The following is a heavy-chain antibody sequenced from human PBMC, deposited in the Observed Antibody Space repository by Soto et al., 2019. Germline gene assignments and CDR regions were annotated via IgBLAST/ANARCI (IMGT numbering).Heavy chain of an antibody. CDR1: GYTLSSYY. CDR2: INPSGGST. V-gene: IGHV1-46*03. CDR3: ARDYWSGYDILTGYYKGGGWFGP. D-gene: IGHD3-9*01. Sequence: GASVKVSCKASGYTLSSYYIHWVRQAPGQGLEWMGIINPSGGSTSYAQKFQGRVTMTRDTSTSTVNMELSSLRSEDTAVYYCARDYWSGYDILTGYYKGGGWFGPWGQGTLVTVSS. J-gene: IGHJ5*02.